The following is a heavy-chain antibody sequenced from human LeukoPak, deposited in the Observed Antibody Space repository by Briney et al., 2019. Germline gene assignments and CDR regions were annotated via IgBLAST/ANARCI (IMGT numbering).Heavy chain of an antibody. J-gene: IGHJ4*02. CDR3: ARGWNGSGSYYTSPLDY. Sequence: SQTLSLTCSVSGGSVTSGPNYWNWIRRPAGKGLEWIGRIQTSGRVNYNPSLKSRVTVYLDTPKNLVSLQLTSVTAADTAVYYCARGWNGSGSYYTSPLDYWGQGTLVTVSS. D-gene: IGHD3-10*01. CDR1: GGSVTSGPNY. CDR2: IQTSGRV. V-gene: IGHV4-61*02.